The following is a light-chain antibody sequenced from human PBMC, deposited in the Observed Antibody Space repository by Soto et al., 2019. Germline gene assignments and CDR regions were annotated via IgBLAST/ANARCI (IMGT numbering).Light chain of an antibody. Sequence: IQLTQSPSSLSASVGDRVNLTCRASQGMSSYLAWYQQKPGKAPKLLIYVTSTLQTGVPSRFSGSGSGADFTLTISSLQPEDSATYYCQQLSLYPLTFGGGTKVDIK. CDR3: QQLSLYPLT. CDR1: QGMSSY. V-gene: IGKV1-9*01. J-gene: IGKJ4*01. CDR2: VTS.